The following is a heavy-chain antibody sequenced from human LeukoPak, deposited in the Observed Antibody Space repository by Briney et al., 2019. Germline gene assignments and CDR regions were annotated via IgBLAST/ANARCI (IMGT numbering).Heavy chain of an antibody. CDR1: GFTFTSAW. D-gene: IGHD2-21*02. J-gene: IGHJ4*02. V-gene: IGHV3-15*01. CDR3: TADWPGDSYPIDY. Sequence: PGGSLRLSCAASGFTFTSAWMSWVRQPPGKGLDWVGRVKSKADGETTDYAAPVKNRFIISRDDSKNMQYLQMNSLKTEDTAVYFCTADWPGDSYPIDYWGQGILVTVAS. CDR2: VKSKADGETT.